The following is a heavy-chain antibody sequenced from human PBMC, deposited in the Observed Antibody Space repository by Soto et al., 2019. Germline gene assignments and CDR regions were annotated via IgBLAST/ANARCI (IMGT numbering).Heavy chain of an antibody. D-gene: IGHD3-9*01. CDR3: AREPLYYDILTGYRHYYYYGMDV. V-gene: IGHV4-59*01. Sequence: SETLSLTCPVSGGSISSYYWSWIRQPPGKGLEWIGYIHYSGSTNYNPSLKSRVTISVDTSKNQFSLKLSSVTAADTAVYYCAREPLYYDILTGYRHYYYYGMDVWGQGTTVTVSS. J-gene: IGHJ6*02. CDR2: IHYSGST. CDR1: GGSISSYY.